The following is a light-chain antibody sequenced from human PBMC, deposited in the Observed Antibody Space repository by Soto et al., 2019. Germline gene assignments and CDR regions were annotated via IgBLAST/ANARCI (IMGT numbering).Light chain of an antibody. V-gene: IGKV3-20*01. J-gene: IGKJ4*01. CDR1: QRLSSSY. CDR2: GAS. Sequence: EVVLAQSPGTLSLSPGERATLSCRASQRLSSSYLAWYQQKPGQAPRLLIYGASSRATGIPDRFSGRGSGTDFTLTISRLEPEDFAVYYCQQHGISPLTFGGGTKVEIK. CDR3: QQHGISPLT.